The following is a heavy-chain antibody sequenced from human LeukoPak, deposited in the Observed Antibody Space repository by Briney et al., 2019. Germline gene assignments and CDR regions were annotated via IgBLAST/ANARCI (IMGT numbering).Heavy chain of an antibody. Sequence: SETLSLTCTVSGASVTSTNYYWGWIRQPPGKGLEWIGSIYYSGSTYYNPSLKSRVTISVDTSKDQFSLKLSSVTAADTAVYYCARRGTVTTERFDYWGQGTLVTVSS. CDR3: ARRGTVTTERFDY. J-gene: IGHJ4*02. CDR1: GASVTSTNYY. V-gene: IGHV4-39*01. CDR2: IYYSGST. D-gene: IGHD4-11*01.